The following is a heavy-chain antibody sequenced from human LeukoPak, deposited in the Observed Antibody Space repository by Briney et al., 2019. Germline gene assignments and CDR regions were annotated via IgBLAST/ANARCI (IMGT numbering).Heavy chain of an antibody. V-gene: IGHV4-39*01. Sequence: SETLSLTCTVSGGSISSSSYYWGWIRQPPGKGLEWIGSIYYSGSTYYNPSLKSRVTISVDTSKNQFSLKLSSVTAADTAVYYCAKTKIFGVVSPFDYWGQGTLVTVSS. J-gene: IGHJ4*02. D-gene: IGHD3-3*01. CDR3: AKTKIFGVVSPFDY. CDR2: IYYSGST. CDR1: GGSISSSSYY.